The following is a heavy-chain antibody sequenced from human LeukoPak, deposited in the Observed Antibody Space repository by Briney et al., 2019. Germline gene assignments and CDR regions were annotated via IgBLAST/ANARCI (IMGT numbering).Heavy chain of an antibody. Sequence: GGSLRLSCAASGFTFSNYWMLWVRQAPGKGLVWVSRINSDGSSTIYADSVEGRFTISRDNAKSTLYLEINSLRVEDTAVYYCAGGPSYTSSWFGLDYWGQGTRVTVSS. CDR1: GFTFSNYW. CDR3: AGGPSYTSSWFGLDY. D-gene: IGHD6-13*01. V-gene: IGHV3-74*01. CDR2: INSDGSST. J-gene: IGHJ4*02.